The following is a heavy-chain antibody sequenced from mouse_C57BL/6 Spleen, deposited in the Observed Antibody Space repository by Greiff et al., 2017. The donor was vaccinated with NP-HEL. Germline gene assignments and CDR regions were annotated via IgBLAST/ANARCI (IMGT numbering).Heavy chain of an antibody. CDR1: GYTFTDYE. D-gene: IGHD4-1*01. Sequence: QVQLQQSGAELVRPGASVTLSCKASGYTFTDYEMHWVKQTPVHGLEWIGAIDPETGGTAYNQKFKGKAILTADKSSSTAYMELRSLTSEDSAVYYCTRSANWGLDYWGQGTTLTVSS. J-gene: IGHJ2*01. CDR3: TRSANWGLDY. CDR2: IDPETGGT. V-gene: IGHV1-15*01.